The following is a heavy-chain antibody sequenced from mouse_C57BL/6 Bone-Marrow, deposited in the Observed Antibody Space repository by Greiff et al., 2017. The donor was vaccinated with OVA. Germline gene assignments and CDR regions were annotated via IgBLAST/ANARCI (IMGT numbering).Heavy chain of an antibody. Sequence: QVHVKQPGAELVKPGASVKLSCKASGYTFTSYWMQWVKQRPGQGLEWIGEIDPSDSYTNYNQKFKGKATLTVDTSSSTAYMQLSSLTSEDSAVYYCARDYGLFDYWGQGTTLTVSS. J-gene: IGHJ2*01. CDR1: GYTFTSYW. CDR2: IDPSDSYT. V-gene: IGHV1-50*01. D-gene: IGHD1-1*01. CDR3: ARDYGLFDY.